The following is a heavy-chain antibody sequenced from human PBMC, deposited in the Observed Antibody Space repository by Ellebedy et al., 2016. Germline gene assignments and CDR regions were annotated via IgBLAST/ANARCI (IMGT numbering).Heavy chain of an antibody. V-gene: IGHV3-33*08. Sequence: GGSLRLXCEASGFNFNSYGMHWVRQAPGKGLEWVGVVWYDGSHKLYGDSVKGRFTISRDNSKNTLYLQMNSLRAEDTAVYYCARDRVVAALNYYYYGMDVWGQGTTVTVSS. CDR2: VWYDGSHK. J-gene: IGHJ6*02. CDR3: ARDRVVAALNYYYYGMDV. CDR1: GFNFNSYG. D-gene: IGHD2-15*01.